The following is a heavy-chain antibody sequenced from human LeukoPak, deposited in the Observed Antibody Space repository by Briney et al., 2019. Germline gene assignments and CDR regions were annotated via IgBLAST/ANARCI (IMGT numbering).Heavy chain of an antibody. Sequence: GGSLRLSCAASGFTFSSYSMNWVRQPPGKGLEWVSSISSSGSYTYYADSVKGRFSISRDSAKNSLYLQMNSLRAEDTAVYYCARGPQFCSGGSCYGYYFDYWGQGTLVTVSS. J-gene: IGHJ4*02. CDR2: ISSSGSYT. V-gene: IGHV3-21*01. CDR3: ARGPQFCSGGSCYGYYFDY. CDR1: GFTFSSYS. D-gene: IGHD2-15*01.